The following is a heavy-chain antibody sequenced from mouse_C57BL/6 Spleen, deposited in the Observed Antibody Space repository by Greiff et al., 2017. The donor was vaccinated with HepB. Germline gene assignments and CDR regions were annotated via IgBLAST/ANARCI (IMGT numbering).Heavy chain of an antibody. J-gene: IGHJ2*01. V-gene: IGHV1-26*01. CDR1: GYTFTDYY. CDR3: ARSRYYDFDY. CDR2: INPNNGGT. D-gene: IGHD1-1*01. Sequence: VQLQQSGPELVKPGASVKISCKASGYTFTDYYMNWVKQRQGKSLEWIGDINPNNGGTSYNQKFKGKATLTVDKPSSTAYMELRSLTSEDSAVYYCARSRYYDFDYWGQGTTLTVSS.